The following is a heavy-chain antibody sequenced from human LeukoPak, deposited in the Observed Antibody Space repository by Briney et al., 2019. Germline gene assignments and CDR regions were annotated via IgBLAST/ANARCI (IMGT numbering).Heavy chain of an antibody. D-gene: IGHD2-8*02. Sequence: PSETLSLTCTVSGGSISSYYWSWIRIRQPPGKGLEWIAYIHYSGNTNYNPSLKSRVTVSVETSKNQISLTLTSVTAADTALYYCASTVFWSWGGGYFDHWGQGTLATVSS. CDR3: ASTVFWSWGGGYFDH. CDR2: IHYSGNT. CDR1: GGSISSYY. V-gene: IGHV4-59*01. J-gene: IGHJ4*02.